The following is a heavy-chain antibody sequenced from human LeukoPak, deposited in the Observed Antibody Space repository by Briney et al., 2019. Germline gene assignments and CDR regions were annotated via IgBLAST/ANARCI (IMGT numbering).Heavy chain of an antibody. D-gene: IGHD4-17*01. J-gene: IGHJ3*02. CDR1: GVSISSGDHN. Sequence: SETLSLTCTVSGVSISSGDHNWSWIRQHPGKGLEWIGYISYTGSPDYNPSLRSRLTISVDTSQNQFSLRLSSVTAADTAVYYCARLDYGDYEAFDTWGQGTMVTVSS. CDR3: ARLDYGDYEAFDT. CDR2: ISYTGSP. V-gene: IGHV4-31*03.